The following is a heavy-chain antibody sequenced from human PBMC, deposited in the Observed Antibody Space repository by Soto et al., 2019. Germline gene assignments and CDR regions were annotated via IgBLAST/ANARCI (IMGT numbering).Heavy chain of an antibody. V-gene: IGHV5-51*01. CDR2: VYPGDSQT. Sequence: GESLTLSCKASGYTFTDAWIGWVRQMPGKGLEWMGIVYPGDSQTRYNPSFQGQITISADKSITTAYLQWTSLKASDSAMYYCARHKGYWGQGTLVTVSS. CDR1: GYTFTDAW. J-gene: IGHJ4*02. CDR3: ARHKGY.